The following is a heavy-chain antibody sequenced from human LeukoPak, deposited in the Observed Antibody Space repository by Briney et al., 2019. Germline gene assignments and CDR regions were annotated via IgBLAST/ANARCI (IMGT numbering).Heavy chain of an antibody. CDR2: IYPGDSDT. CDR1: GYSFTSYW. V-gene: IGHV5-51*01. Sequence: GESLKISCKGSGYSFTSYWIGWVRQMPGKGLEWMGIIYPGDSDTRYSPSFQGQVTISADKSISTAYLQWSSLKASDTAMYYCARRRLGELSSTPFDYWGQGTLVTVSS. CDR3: ARRRLGELSSTPFDY. D-gene: IGHD3-16*02. J-gene: IGHJ4*02.